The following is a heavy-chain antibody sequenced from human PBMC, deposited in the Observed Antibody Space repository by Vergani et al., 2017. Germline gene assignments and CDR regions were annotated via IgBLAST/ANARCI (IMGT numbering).Heavy chain of an antibody. J-gene: IGHJ1*01. CDR3: ATKSCGTPGCQIGYFRE. Sequence: QVHLVESGGGVVQPGRSLRLSCVVSGFTSSYYGMHWVRQAPGKGLEWVAVISYDGTQKYYADSVKGRFTISRYNSKSTLYLKMNSLRTEDTAVYYCATKSCGTPGCQIGYFREWGQGTLVTVSS. V-gene: IGHV3-30*03. D-gene: IGHD1-1*01. CDR2: ISYDGTQK. CDR1: GFTSSYYG.